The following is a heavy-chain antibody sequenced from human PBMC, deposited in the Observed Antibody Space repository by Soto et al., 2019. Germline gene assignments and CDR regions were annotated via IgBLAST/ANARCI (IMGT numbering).Heavy chain of an antibody. CDR1: GFTLSNTG. Sequence: QVQLVESGGGVVQPGTSLRLSCVVSGFTLSNTGVHWVRQAPGKGLEWVAMIAHNGFSQFYVDSVKGRFTISRDNSKNTVYLQMHSLRPEDTSVYYCAKDWGSRGWFNWFDSWGQGTLVTVSS. J-gene: IGHJ5*01. V-gene: IGHV3-30*18. CDR2: IAHNGFSQ. CDR3: AKDWGSRGWFNWFDS. D-gene: IGHD6-19*01.